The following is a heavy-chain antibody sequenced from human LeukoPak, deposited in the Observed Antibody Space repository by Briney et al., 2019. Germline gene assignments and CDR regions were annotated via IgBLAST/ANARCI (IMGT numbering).Heavy chain of an antibody. Sequence: SETLSLTCAVYGVSFSGYYWSWIRQPPAKTLEWIGSIYSRGNTYYNPSLKSRVIILIDTPKNHFSLNLSSVTAADTAVYYCARSDGYGLVGIWGQGTMVTVSS. V-gene: IGHV4-34*01. CDR3: ARSDGYGLVGI. D-gene: IGHD3-10*01. CDR2: IYSRGNT. J-gene: IGHJ3*02. CDR1: GVSFSGYY.